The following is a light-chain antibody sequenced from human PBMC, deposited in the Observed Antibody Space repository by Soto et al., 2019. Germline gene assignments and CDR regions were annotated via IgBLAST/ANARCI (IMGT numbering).Light chain of an antibody. CDR2: SDD. CDR3: GAWDASLSGLV. CDR1: SSNIGKNA. J-gene: IGLJ3*02. Sequence: QCVLTQPPPASATPGQRVIISCSGSSSNIGKNAVKWYQQFPGTAPKLLIHSDDQRPSGVPDRFSGSKSGTSASLTISGLQSEDEAHSSCGAWDASLSGLVFGGGTKVTVL. V-gene: IGLV1-44*01.